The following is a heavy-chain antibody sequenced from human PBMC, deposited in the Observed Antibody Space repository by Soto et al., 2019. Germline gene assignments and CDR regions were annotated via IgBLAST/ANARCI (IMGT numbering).Heavy chain of an antibody. V-gene: IGHV3-23*01. J-gene: IGHJ6*02. Sequence: GGSLRLSCAASGFTFSSYAMRWVRQAPGKGLEWVSAISGSGGSTYYADSVKGRFTISRDNSKNTLYLQMNSLRAEDTAVYYCAKEGAAAEFYYYGMDVWGQGTTVTVSS. CDR3: AKEGAAAEFYYYGMDV. D-gene: IGHD6-13*01. CDR2: ISGSGGST. CDR1: GFTFSSYA.